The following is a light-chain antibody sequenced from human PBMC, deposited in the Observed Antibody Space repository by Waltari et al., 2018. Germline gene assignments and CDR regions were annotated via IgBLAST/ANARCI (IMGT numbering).Light chain of an antibody. CDR1: QSVSTW. Sequence: DIQMTQSPSTLSAFVGDRVTITCRVSQSVSTWLAWFQQKPGKAPKLVVYKASTLESGVPSRFSGRGSGTEFTLTISSLQPDDFATYYCQQYNSRSPWTFGQGTKVEIK. CDR2: KAS. V-gene: IGKV1-5*03. J-gene: IGKJ1*01. CDR3: QQYNSRSPWT.